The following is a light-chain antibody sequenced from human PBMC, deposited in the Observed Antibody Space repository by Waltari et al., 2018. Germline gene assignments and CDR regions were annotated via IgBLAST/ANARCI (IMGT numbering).Light chain of an antibody. Sequence: SSELTQPPSVSVSPGQTARIPCFGDAFPKQHANWYQQKSGQAPVQIIYKDSERPSEIPERFSGSTSGTTVTLTISGVQAQDEADYYCQAADINGLSWVFGGGTKLTVL. CDR3: QAADINGLSWV. CDR1: AFPKQH. CDR2: KDS. J-gene: IGLJ3*02. V-gene: IGLV3-25*03.